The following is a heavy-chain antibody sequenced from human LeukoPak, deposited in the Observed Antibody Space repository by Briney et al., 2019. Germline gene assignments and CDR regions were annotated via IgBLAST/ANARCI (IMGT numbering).Heavy chain of an antibody. J-gene: IGHJ4*02. D-gene: IGHD3-3*01. Sequence: PGGSLRLSCAASGFTFSSYDMSWVRQAPGKGLEWVSAISGSGGSTYYADSVKGRFTISRDNSKNTLYLQMNSLRAEDTAVYYCAKSEYDFWSAMDYWGQGTLVTVSS. CDR2: ISGSGGST. CDR3: AKSEYDFWSAMDY. V-gene: IGHV3-23*01. CDR1: GFTFSSYD.